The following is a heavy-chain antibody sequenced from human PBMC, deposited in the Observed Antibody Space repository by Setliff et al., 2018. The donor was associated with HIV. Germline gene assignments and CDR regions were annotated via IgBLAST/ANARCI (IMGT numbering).Heavy chain of an antibody. J-gene: IGHJ4*02. Sequence: PGESLKISCKGSGYTFATNWIAWVRQMPGKGLEWMGIIYPGDSDTRYSPSFQGQVTISADKSISTAYLLWSSLKASDTAMYYCVRQLRSNYRFPYFDQWGQGTLVTVSS. CDR2: IYPGDSDT. D-gene: IGHD4-4*01. V-gene: IGHV5-51*01. CDR1: GYTFATNW. CDR3: VRQLRSNYRFPYFDQ.